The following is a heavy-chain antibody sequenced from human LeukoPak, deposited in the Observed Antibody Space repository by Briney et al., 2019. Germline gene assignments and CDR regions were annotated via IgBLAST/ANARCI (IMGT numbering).Heavy chain of an antibody. V-gene: IGHV5-10-1*01. J-gene: IGHJ4*02. CDR3: ARQGDYGDYVDNFDY. D-gene: IGHD4-17*01. Sequence: GESLKISCKGSVYSFTSYWISGVRQMPGKGLEWMGRIDPSDSYTNYSPSFQGHVTISADKSSSTAYLQWSSLKASATAMYYCARQGDYGDYVDNFDYWGQGTLVTVSS. CDR2: IDPSDSYT. CDR1: VYSFTSYW.